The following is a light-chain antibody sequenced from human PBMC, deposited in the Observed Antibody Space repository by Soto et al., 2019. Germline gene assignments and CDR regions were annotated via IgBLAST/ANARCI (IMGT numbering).Light chain of an antibody. J-gene: IGKJ5*01. CDR3: QKYSSVIT. Sequence: DIKMTQSPSSLSASVGDRVTITCRARQGISSFVAWYQQKPGKVPRLLISGASTLQSGVPSRFSGSGSGTDFTLTITRLQPEDVANYYCQKYSSVITFGQGTRLEIK. V-gene: IGKV1-27*01. CDR2: GAS. CDR1: QGISSF.